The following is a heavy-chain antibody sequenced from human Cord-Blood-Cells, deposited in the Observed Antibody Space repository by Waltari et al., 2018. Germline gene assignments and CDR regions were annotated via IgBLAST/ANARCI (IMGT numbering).Heavy chain of an antibody. CDR3: ARSEGDFWSGYKYFQH. CDR2: NYYSGSN. J-gene: IGHJ1*01. CDR1: GGSISSYY. V-gene: IGHV4-59*01. Sequence: QVQLQESGPGLVKPSETLSLTCTVSGGSISSYYWSWIRQPPGKGLEWIGYNYYSGSNNHNPFLKSRVTISVDTSKNQFSLKLSSVTAADTAVYYCARSEGDFWSGYKYFQHWGQGTLVTVSS. D-gene: IGHD3-3*01.